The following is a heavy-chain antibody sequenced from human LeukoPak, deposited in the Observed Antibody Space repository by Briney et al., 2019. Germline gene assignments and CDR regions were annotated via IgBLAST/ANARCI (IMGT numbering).Heavy chain of an antibody. Sequence: GESLKISCKDSGFSFANSWIGWVRQMPGKGLEWMGIVYPGDSDTRYSPSFQGQVTISADKSISTAYLQWSSLEASDTAMYYCARSSGWYLYYFDYWGQGTLVTVSS. D-gene: IGHD6-19*01. CDR3: ARSSGWYLYYFDY. CDR1: GFSFANSW. CDR2: VYPGDSDT. V-gene: IGHV5-51*01. J-gene: IGHJ4*02.